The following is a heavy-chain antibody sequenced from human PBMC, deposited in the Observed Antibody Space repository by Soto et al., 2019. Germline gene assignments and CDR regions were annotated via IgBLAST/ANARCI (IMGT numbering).Heavy chain of an antibody. J-gene: IGHJ4*02. CDR2: IYHSGST. CDR3: ASDEGTALDY. D-gene: IGHD5-18*01. V-gene: IGHV4-4*02. CDR1: GGSISSSNW. Sequence: SETLSLTCAVSGGSISSSNWWSWVRQPPGKGLEWIGEIYHSGSTNYNPSLKGRVAISVDKSKNQFSLKLSSVTAADTAVYYCASDEGTALDYWGQGTLVTVSS.